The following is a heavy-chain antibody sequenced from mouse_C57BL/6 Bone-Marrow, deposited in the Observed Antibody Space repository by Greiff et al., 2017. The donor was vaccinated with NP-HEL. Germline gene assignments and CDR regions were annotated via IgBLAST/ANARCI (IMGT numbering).Heavy chain of an antibody. CDR1: GYTFTSYW. CDR3: AIVEKKGNRFAY. Sequence: VQLQQPGAELVMPGASVKLSCKASGYTFTSYWMHWVKQRPGRGLEWIGEIDPSDSYTNYNQKFKGKSTLTVDKSSSTAYMQLSSLTSEDSAVYYCAIVEKKGNRFAYWGQGTLVTVSA. V-gene: IGHV1-69*01. D-gene: IGHD2-1*01. J-gene: IGHJ3*01. CDR2: IDPSDSYT.